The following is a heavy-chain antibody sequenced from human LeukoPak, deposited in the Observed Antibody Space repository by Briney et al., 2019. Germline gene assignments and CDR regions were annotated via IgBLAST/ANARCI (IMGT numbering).Heavy chain of an antibody. D-gene: IGHD6-19*01. CDR2: IDTDSTYI. CDR3: AKGYGIAVAQTRFDY. J-gene: IGHJ4*02. Sequence: GGSLRLSCAASGFTFSNYDMNWVRQSPGKGLEWVSSIDTDSTYIHYADSVKGRFTISRDNAKNSLYLQMNSLRAEDTALYYCAKGYGIAVAQTRFDYWGQGTLVTVSS. V-gene: IGHV3-21*04. CDR1: GFTFSNYD.